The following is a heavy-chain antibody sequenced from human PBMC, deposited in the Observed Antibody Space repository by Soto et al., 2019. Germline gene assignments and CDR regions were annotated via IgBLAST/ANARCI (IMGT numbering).Heavy chain of an antibody. D-gene: IGHD3-9*01. J-gene: IGHJ6*03. CDR1: GITFSSYA. Sequence: GGSLRLSCAASGITFSSYALTWVRQAPGKGLEWVSTISGGGGSTYYADSVKGRFTISRDNSKNTLNLQMNSLRAEDTAVYYCAKDGYYDILTGRRDYYYMDVWGKGTTVTV. V-gene: IGHV3-23*01. CDR3: AKDGYYDILTGRRDYYYMDV. CDR2: ISGGGGST.